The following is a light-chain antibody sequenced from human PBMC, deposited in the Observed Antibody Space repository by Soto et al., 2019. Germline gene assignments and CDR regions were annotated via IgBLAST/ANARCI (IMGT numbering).Light chain of an antibody. CDR1: SSNIGAAYD. CDR3: QSYDSRLRAVV. CDR2: NNN. V-gene: IGLV1-40*01. J-gene: IGLJ2*01. Sequence: QSVLTQPPSVSGAPGQRVTISCTGSSSNIGAAYDVHWYQQVPGTAPRLLISNNNNRPSGVPDRFSGYKSGTSASLDMTGLQPDDEADYYCQSYDSRLRAVVFGGGTKLTV.